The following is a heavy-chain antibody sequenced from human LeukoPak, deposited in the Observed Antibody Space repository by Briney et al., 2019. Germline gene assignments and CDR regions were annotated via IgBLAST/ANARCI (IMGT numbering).Heavy chain of an antibody. D-gene: IGHD5-18*01. J-gene: IGHJ4*02. CDR2: INPNSGGT. V-gene: IGHV1-2*02. CDR1: GYTFTGYY. CDR3: ARDPSWAMVTDY. Sequence: ASVKVSCKASGYTFTGYYMHWVRQAPAQGLEWMGWINPNSGGTNYAQKFQGRVTMTRDTSISTAYMELSRLRSDDTAVYYCARDPSWAMVTDYWGQGTLVTVSS.